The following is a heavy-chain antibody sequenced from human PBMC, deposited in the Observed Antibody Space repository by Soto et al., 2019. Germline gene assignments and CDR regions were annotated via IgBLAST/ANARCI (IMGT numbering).Heavy chain of an antibody. CDR3: ARDYDDGRELLLGYFDY. CDR1: GFTFSSYA. Sequence: QVQLVESGGGVVQPGRSLRLSCAASGFTFSSYAMHWVRQAPGKWLEWVAVISYDGSNKYYADSVKGRFTISRDNSKNTLYLQMNSLRAEDTAVYYCARDYDDGRELLLGYFDYWGKGTLVTVSS. J-gene: IGHJ4*02. CDR2: ISYDGSNK. V-gene: IGHV3-30-3*01. D-gene: IGHD1-26*01.